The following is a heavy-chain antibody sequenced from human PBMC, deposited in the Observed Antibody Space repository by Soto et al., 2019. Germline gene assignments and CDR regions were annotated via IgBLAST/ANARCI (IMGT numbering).Heavy chain of an antibody. CDR1: GFTFSSYA. V-gene: IGHV3-23*01. D-gene: IGHD1-7*01. J-gene: IGHJ6*02. CDR3: AKEQLELRTYYYYGMDV. Sequence: GGSLRLSCAASGFTFSSYAMSWVRQAPGKGLEWVSAISGSGGSTYYADSVKGRFTISRDNSKNTLYLQMNSLRAEDTAVYYCAKEQLELRTYYYYGMDVWGQGTTVTVSS. CDR2: ISGSGGST.